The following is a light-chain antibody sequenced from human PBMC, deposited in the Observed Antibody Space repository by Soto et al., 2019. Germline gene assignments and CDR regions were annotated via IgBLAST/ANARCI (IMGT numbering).Light chain of an antibody. CDR2: LEGSGSY. J-gene: IGLJ2*01. Sequence: QAVLTQTSSASASLGSSVKLACTLSSGHSSYIIAWHQQQPGKAPRYLMKLEGSGSYNKGSGVPDRFSGSSSGADRYLTISNLLSEDEADYYCETWDSNTVVFGGGTKVTVL. V-gene: IGLV4-60*03. CDR1: SGHSSYI. CDR3: ETWDSNTVV.